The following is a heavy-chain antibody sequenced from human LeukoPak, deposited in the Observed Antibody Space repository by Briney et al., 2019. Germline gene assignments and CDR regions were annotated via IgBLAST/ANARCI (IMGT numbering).Heavy chain of an antibody. V-gene: IGHV4-34*01. D-gene: IGHD4-17*01. J-gene: IGHJ4*02. CDR3: AVGDYGDYVDY. Sequence: PSETLSLTCAVYGGSFSGYYWSWIRRPPGKGLEWIGEINHSGSTNYNPSLKSRVTISVDTSKNQFSLKLSSVTAADTAVYYCAVGDYGDYVDYWGQGTLVTVSS. CDR1: GGSFSGYY. CDR2: INHSGST.